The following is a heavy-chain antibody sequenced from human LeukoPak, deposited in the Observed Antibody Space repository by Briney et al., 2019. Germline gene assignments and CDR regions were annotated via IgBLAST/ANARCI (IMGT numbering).Heavy chain of an antibody. D-gene: IGHD3-3*01. CDR1: GGSISSYY. CDR2: IYTSGST. V-gene: IGHV4-4*07. Sequence: PSETLSLTCTVSGGSISSYYWSWIRQPAGKGLEWIGRIYTSGSTNYNPSLKSRVTMSVDTSKNQFSLKLSSVTAADTAVYYCARTARRTIFGVAAPGYFDYWGQGTLVTVSS. J-gene: IGHJ4*02. CDR3: ARTARRTIFGVAAPGYFDY.